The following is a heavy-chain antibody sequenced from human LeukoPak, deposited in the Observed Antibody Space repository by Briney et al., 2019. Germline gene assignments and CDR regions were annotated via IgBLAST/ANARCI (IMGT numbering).Heavy chain of an antibody. V-gene: IGHV1-18*04. D-gene: IGHD4-17*01. Sequence: ASVKVSCKASGYTFTGYYMHWVRQAPGQGLEWMGWISAYNGNTNYAQKLQGRVTMTTDTSTSTAYMELRSLRSDDTAVYYCARQMTTVNYYYYGMDVWGQGTTVTVSS. CDR1: GYTFTGYY. CDR2: ISAYNGNT. J-gene: IGHJ6*02. CDR3: ARQMTTVNYYYYGMDV.